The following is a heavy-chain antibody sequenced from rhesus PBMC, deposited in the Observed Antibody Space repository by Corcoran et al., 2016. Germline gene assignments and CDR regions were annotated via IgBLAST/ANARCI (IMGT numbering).Heavy chain of an antibody. J-gene: IGHJ4*01. CDR1: GFSLTTSGMG. V-gene: IGHV2-174*01. CDR2: IYWDDDK. CDR3: ARGEIVGTPFDY. D-gene: IGHD5-24*01. Sequence: QVTLKESGPALVKPTQPLTLTCTFPGFSLTTSGMGVGWIRQPPGKALEWLALIYWDDDKRYSKSLKSRLTISKDTSKNQVVLTMTNMDPVETATYYCARGEIVGTPFDYWGQGVLVTVSS.